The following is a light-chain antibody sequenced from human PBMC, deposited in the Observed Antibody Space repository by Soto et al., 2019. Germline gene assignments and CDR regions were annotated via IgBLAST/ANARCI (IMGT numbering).Light chain of an antibody. Sequence: QSVLTQPASVSGSPGPSITISRPGTSSDVGGYNYVSWYQQHPGKAPKLMIYDVSNRPSGVSNRFSGSKSGNTASLTISGLQAEDEADYYCSSYTSNYVFGTGTKVTVL. CDR2: DVS. CDR3: SSYTSNYV. V-gene: IGLV2-14*01. CDR1: SSDVGGYNY. J-gene: IGLJ1*01.